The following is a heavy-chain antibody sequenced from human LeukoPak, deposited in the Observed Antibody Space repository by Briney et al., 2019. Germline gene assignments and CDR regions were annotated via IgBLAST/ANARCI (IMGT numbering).Heavy chain of an antibody. V-gene: IGHV4-59*01. CDR3: ARGGWSLDY. Sequence: SETLSLTCTVSGVSMSNMYWSWIPQPPGKGLEWIGYIHYTGSTNYNPSLKSRISMSVDTSKSQLSLRLTSVTAADTALYYCARGGWSLDYWGQGTLVAVSS. CDR2: IHYTGST. D-gene: IGHD6-19*01. J-gene: IGHJ4*02. CDR1: GVSMSNMY.